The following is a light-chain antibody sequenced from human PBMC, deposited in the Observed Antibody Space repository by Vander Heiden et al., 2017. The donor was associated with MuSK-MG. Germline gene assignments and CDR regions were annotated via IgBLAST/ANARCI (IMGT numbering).Light chain of an antibody. J-gene: IGKJ4*01. CDR2: AAS. V-gene: IGKV1-9*01. CDR1: QAISSF. CDR3: QQLNSYHT. Sequence: IQLTQSPSFLSASLVDRVTITCRASQAISSFLAWYQQKPGQAPKLMIYAASNLQSGVPSRFSGSGSGKEFTLTISSLQPEDFANYYWQQLNSYHTFGGGTKVDI.